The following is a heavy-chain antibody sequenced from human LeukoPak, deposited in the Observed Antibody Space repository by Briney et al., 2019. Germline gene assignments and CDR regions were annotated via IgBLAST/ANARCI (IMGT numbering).Heavy chain of an antibody. CDR2: ISWNSGSI. V-gene: IGHV3-9*01. CDR1: GFIFDDYA. CDR3: AKDYYDSSGYYYREGYFDY. Sequence: SGGSLRLSCAASGFIFDDYAMHWVRQAPGKGLEWVSGISWNSGSIGYADSVKGRFTISRDDAKNSLYLQMNSLRAEDTALYYCAKDYYDSSGYYYREGYFDYWGQGTLVTVSS. D-gene: IGHD3-22*01. J-gene: IGHJ4*02.